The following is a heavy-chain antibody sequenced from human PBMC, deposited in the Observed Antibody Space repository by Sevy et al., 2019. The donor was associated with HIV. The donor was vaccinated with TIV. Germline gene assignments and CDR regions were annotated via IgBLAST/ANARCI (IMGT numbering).Heavy chain of an antibody. D-gene: IGHD2-15*01. CDR1: TFTFSSYS. V-gene: IGHV3-48*02. CDR2: ISSSSGTR. J-gene: IGHJ4*02. CDR3: ASRGYCGGGSCYSGPNDY. Sequence: GESLKISCAASTFTFSSYSMHWVRQAPGKGLEWVSYISSSSGTRYYADSVKGRFTISRENAKNSLFLQMNSLRDEDTAVYYCASRGYCGGGSCYSGPNDYWGQGTLVTVSS.